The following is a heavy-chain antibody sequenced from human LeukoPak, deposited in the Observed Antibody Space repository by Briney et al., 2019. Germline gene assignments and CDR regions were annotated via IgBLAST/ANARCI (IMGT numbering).Heavy chain of an antibody. CDR1: GFTFSIYW. D-gene: IGHD5-18*01. V-gene: IGHV3-74*01. J-gene: IGHJ4*02. CDR2: INSDGSST. CDR3: ARDAPGNTALDY. Sequence: GGSLRLSCAASGFTFSIYWMHWVRHPPGKGLVWVSRINSDGSSTSYADSVKGRFTISRDNAKNTLYPQMNSLRVEDTALYYCARDAPGNTALDYWGQGSLVTVSS.